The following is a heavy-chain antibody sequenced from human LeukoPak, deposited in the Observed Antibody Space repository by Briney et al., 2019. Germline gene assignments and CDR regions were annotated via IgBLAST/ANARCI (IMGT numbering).Heavy chain of an antibody. CDR2: ISTYNGNT. CDR1: GYTFTSYG. CDR3: ARGSSYGFSMGY. V-gene: IGHV1-18*01. D-gene: IGHD5-18*01. J-gene: IGHJ4*02. Sequence: GASVKVSCKASGYTFTSYGINWVRQAPGQGLEWMGWISTYNGNTNYAQKLQGRVAMTTDTSTTTAYMELRSLRSDDTAVYDCARGSSYGFSMGYWGQGTLVTVSS.